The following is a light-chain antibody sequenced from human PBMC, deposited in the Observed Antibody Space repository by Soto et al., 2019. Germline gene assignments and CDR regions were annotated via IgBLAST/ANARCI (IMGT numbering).Light chain of an antibody. CDR1: QSVSRY. Sequence: EIVLTQSPGILSLSPGERATLSCRASQSVSRYLNWFQQKPGQAPRLLIYGASSRASGIPDRFSGSGSGTDFTLTISGLEPEDFAVFYCLQYGSSPYTFGQGTKVDIK. CDR3: LQYGSSPYT. V-gene: IGKV3-20*01. J-gene: IGKJ2*01. CDR2: GAS.